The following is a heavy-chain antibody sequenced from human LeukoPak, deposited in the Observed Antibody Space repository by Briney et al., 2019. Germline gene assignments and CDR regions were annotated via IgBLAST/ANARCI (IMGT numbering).Heavy chain of an antibody. Sequence: GGSLRLSCAASGFTFSSYWMSWVRQAPGEGLEWVANIKQDGSEKYYVDSVKGRFTISRDNAKNSLYLQMNSLRAEDTAVYYCARGGLRLERRRDWFDPWGQGTLVTVSS. CDR2: IKQDGSEK. D-gene: IGHD1-1*01. CDR1: GFTFSSYW. J-gene: IGHJ5*02. CDR3: ARGGLRLERRRDWFDP. V-gene: IGHV3-7*03.